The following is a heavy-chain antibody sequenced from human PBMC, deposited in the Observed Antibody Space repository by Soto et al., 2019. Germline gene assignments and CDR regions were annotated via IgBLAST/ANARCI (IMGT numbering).Heavy chain of an antibody. V-gene: IGHV4-30-2*01. CDR3: ARATIVLVPAAMVSHWFDP. Sequence: PSETLSLTCAVSGGSISSGGYSWSWIRQPPGKGLEWIGYIYHSGSTYYNPSLKSRVTISVDRSKNQFSLKLSSVTAADTAVYYCARATIVLVPAAMVSHWFDPCGQGTLVTVSS. D-gene: IGHD2-2*01. CDR1: GGSISSGGYS. J-gene: IGHJ5*02. CDR2: IYHSGST.